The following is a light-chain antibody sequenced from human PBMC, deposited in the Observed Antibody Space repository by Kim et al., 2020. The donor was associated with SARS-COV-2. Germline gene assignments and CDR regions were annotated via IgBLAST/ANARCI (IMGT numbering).Light chain of an antibody. Sequence: ACVGGRVTITCQASQDSSNYLDWYQQKPGKAPKLLIYAASNLETGVPSRFSGSGSGTDFTFTISSLQPEDIATYYCQQYDNLPITFGQGTRLEIK. CDR2: AAS. V-gene: IGKV1-33*01. J-gene: IGKJ5*01. CDR3: QQYDNLPIT. CDR1: QDSSNY.